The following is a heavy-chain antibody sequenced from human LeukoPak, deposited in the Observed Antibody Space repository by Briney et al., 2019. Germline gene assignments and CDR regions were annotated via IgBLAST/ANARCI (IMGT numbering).Heavy chain of an antibody. D-gene: IGHD2-15*01. V-gene: IGHV3-33*06. CDR1: GFIFSTYG. Sequence: GRSLRLSCAASGFIFSTYGMHWVRQPPGKGLEWVAVVWSGGNNKYYSDSVKGRFTISRDISKNTLYLQMSSLRAEDTAVYYCAKDGQVVANGYCDYRGQGTLVTVSS. CDR3: AKDGQVVANGYCDY. J-gene: IGHJ4*02. CDR2: VWSGGNNK.